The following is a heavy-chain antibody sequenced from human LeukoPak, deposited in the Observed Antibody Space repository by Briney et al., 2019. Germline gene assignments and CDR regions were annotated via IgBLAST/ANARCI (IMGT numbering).Heavy chain of an antibody. CDR2: INPDGTTT. Sequence: GGSLRLSCAASGFTFSTYWMQWVRQAPGKGLVWVSRINPDGTTTSYTDSVTGRFTLSRDNAKHSLYLQMNSLRAEDTAVYYCAREVKGVEVPPNAFDSWGQGTKVTVSS. CDR1: GFTFSTYW. CDR3: AREVKGVEVPPNAFDS. V-gene: IGHV3-74*01. D-gene: IGHD2-2*01. J-gene: IGHJ3*02.